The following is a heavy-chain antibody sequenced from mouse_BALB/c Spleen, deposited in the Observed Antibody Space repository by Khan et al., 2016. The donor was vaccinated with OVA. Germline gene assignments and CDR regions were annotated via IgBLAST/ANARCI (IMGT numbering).Heavy chain of an antibody. CDR3: IRYDSYSPFYAMDR. D-gene: IGHD2-3*01. V-gene: IGHV1S22*01. Sequence: LQQPGSELVRPGASVKLSCKASGYTFTSYWMHRVKQRPGQGLEWLGNIYPGSGRTIYDEKFKNQATLTVDTSSSPAYMQRSSLTSDDSSVYYCIRYDSYSPFYAMDRWGQGTSVIVSS. CDR2: IYPGSGRT. CDR1: GYTFTSYW. J-gene: IGHJ4*01.